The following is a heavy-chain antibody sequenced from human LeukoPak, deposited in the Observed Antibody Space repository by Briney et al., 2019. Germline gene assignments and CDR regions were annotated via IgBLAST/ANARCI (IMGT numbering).Heavy chain of an antibody. CDR3: AAPPRAGARPPYDY. J-gene: IGHJ4*01. CDR2: ISGGGAST. CDR1: GFTFSSYA. V-gene: IGHV3-23*01. Sequence: GGSLRLSCAASGFTFSSYAMSWVRLAPGKGPEWVSVISGGGASTYYADSVRGRFTISKDESKTTLFLQMNSLRAEDTAIYYCAAPPRAGARPPYDYWGHGAQVTVSS. D-gene: IGHD6-6*01.